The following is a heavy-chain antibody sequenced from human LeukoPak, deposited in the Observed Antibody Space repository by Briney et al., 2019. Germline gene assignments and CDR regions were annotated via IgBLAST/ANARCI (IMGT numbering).Heavy chain of an antibody. J-gene: IGHJ6*04. CDR3: AELGITMIGGV. D-gene: IGHD3-10*02. Sequence: GGSLRLSCAASGFTFTRYAMSWVRPAPGEGLGWVSGISGSGGSTYYADSVEGRFTISRDNSKDTLYLQMNSLRAEDTAVYYCAELGITMIGGVWGKGTTVTISS. CDR2: ISGSGGST. CDR1: GFTFTRYA. V-gene: IGHV3-23*01.